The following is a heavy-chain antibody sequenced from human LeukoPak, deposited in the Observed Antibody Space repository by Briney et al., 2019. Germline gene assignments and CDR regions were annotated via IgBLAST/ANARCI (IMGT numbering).Heavy chain of an antibody. V-gene: IGHV3-13*01. CDR1: GLTFSSYV. CDR3: ARAAAGTVFDY. CDR2: IGTAGDT. Sequence: PGGSPRLSCAASGLTFSSYVMHWVRQATGKGLEWVSAIGTAGDTYYPGSVKGRFTISRENAKNSLYLQMNSLRAGDTAVYYCARAAAGTVFDYWGQGTLVTVSS. D-gene: IGHD6-13*01. J-gene: IGHJ4*02.